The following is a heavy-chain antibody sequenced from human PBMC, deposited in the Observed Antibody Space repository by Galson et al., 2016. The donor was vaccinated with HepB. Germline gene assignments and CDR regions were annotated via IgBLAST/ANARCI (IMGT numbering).Heavy chain of an antibody. Sequence: SETLSLTCSVSGGSVNSGSRYWTWIRQPPGKALEWIGNIYYSGNSNYNPALKSRLTISIDTSTNHFSVKLSSVTTADTALYYCARVNGIRAGTGTGLIDFWGPGRLVTVSS. V-gene: IGHV4-61*03. J-gene: IGHJ4*02. CDR3: ARVNGIRAGTGTGLIDF. D-gene: IGHD1/OR15-1a*01. CDR2: IYYSGNS. CDR1: GGSVNSGSRY.